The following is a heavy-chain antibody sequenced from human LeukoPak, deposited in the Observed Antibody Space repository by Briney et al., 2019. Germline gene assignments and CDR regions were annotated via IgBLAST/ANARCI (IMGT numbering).Heavy chain of an antibody. Sequence: ASVKVSCKASGYTFTSYDINWVRQATGQGLEWMGWMNPNSGNTGYAQKFQGRVTMTRDTSISTAYMELSRLRSDDTAVYYCARDHWPAAILAIYNWFDPWGQGTLVTVSS. J-gene: IGHJ5*02. CDR3: ARDHWPAAILAIYNWFDP. CDR1: GYTFTSYD. D-gene: IGHD2-2*02. V-gene: IGHV1-8*01. CDR2: MNPNSGNT.